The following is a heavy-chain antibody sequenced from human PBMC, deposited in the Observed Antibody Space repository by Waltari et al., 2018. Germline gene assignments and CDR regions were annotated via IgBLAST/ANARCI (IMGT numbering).Heavy chain of an antibody. Sequence: EVQLVESGGGLVQPGGSLRLSCAVSGFTFSPYWMGWVRQTPGKGLEWVANIRQDGSETHYVESVKGRFTISRDNSRNSLYLQMNSLRVEDTALYYCARDKIVGPTIFDSWGQGTLVTVSS. D-gene: IGHD1-26*01. CDR3: ARDKIVGPTIFDS. J-gene: IGHJ4*02. V-gene: IGHV3-7*03. CDR2: IRQDGSET. CDR1: GFTFSPYW.